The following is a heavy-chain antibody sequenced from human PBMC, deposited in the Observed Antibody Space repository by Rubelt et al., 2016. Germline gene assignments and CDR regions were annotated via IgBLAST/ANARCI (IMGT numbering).Heavy chain of an antibody. Sequence: ADSVKGRFTISRDNSKNTLYLQMNSLRAEDTAVYYCAKDPVTDCSGGSCYPFDDADYFDYSGQGTLVTVSS. CDR3: AKDPVTDCSGGSCYPFDDADYFDY. J-gene: IGHJ4*02. D-gene: IGHD2-15*01. V-gene: IGHV3-23*01.